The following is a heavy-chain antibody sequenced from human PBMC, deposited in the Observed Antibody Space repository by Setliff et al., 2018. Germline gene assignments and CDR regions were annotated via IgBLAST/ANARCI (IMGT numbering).Heavy chain of an antibody. CDR3: AKKADLSIKAFPVDY. J-gene: IGHJ4*02. CDR2: ISGSAQTT. Sequence: GGSLRLSCAASGFTFSSYAITWVRQAPGKGLEWVSMISGSAQTTYYADSVKGRFTISRDNTKNTLYLQMNSLRAEDTAVYYCAKKADLSIKAFPVDYWGQGKLVTVSS. V-gene: IGHV3-23*01. CDR1: GFTFSSYA. D-gene: IGHD1-20*01.